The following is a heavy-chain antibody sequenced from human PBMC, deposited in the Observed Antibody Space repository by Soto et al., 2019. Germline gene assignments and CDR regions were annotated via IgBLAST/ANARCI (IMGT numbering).Heavy chain of an antibody. CDR3: ARQAYSEYSSSSPWFDP. D-gene: IGHD6-6*01. V-gene: IGHV4-59*08. CDR2: IYYSGST. J-gene: IGHJ5*02. Sequence: PLETLSLTCTVSGGSISSYYWSWIRQPPGKGLEWIGYIYYSGSTNYNPSLKSRVTISVDTSKNQFSLKLGSVTAGDTAVYYCARQAYSEYSSSSPWFDPWGQGTLVIVSS. CDR1: GGSISSYY.